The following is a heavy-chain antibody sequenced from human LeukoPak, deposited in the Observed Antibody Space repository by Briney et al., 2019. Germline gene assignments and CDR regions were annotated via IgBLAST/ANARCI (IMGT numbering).Heavy chain of an antibody. CDR1: GGSFSGYY. CDR3: ARSLGDSSGYLGMAFDI. Sequence: SETLSLTCAVYGGSFSGYYWSWIRQPPGKGLEWIGEINHSGSTKYNPSLKSRVTISVDTSKNQFSLKLSSVTAADTAVYYCARSLGDSSGYLGMAFDIWGQGTMVTVSS. J-gene: IGHJ3*02. D-gene: IGHD3-22*01. CDR2: INHSGST. V-gene: IGHV4-34*01.